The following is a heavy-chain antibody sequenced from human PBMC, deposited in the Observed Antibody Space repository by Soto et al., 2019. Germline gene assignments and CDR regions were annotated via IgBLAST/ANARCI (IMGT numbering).Heavy chain of an antibody. D-gene: IGHD2-21*02. V-gene: IGHV1-3*01. Sequence: QVQLVQSGXXXXKXXXXVKXSCKASGYTFTSYAMHWVRXAPGQRLEWMGWINAGNGNTKYSQKFQGRVTITRDTSASTAYMELSSLRSEDTAVYYCARSIVVVTALDYWGQGTLVTVSS. J-gene: IGHJ4*02. CDR2: INAGNGNT. CDR1: GYTFTSYA. CDR3: ARSIVVVTALDY.